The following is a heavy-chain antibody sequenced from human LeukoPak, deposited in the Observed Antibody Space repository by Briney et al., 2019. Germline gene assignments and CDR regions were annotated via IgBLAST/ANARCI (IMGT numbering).Heavy chain of an antibody. J-gene: IGHJ4*02. CDR1: GFTFSNAW. CDR3: TTDSLYQFMVRGVIPPFDY. Sequence: GGSLRLSCAASGFTFSNAWMSWVRQAPGKGLEWVGRIKSKTDGGTTDYAAPVKGRFTISRDDSKNTLYLQMNSLKTEDTAVYYCTTDSLYQFMVRGVIPPFDYWGQGTLVTVSS. V-gene: IGHV3-15*01. D-gene: IGHD3-10*01. CDR2: IKSKTDGGTT.